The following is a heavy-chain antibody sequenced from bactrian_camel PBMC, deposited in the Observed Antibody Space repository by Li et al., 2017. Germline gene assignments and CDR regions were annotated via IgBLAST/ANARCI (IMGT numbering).Heavy chain of an antibody. V-gene: IGHV3S53*01. CDR2: LASDGSS. CDR1: AYTPANVR. D-gene: IGHD2*01. J-gene: IGHJ4*01. Sequence: VQLVESGGGSVQAGGSLRLSCAFDAYTPANVRMAWFRQAPGKEREGVASLASDGSSIYANSLKGRFSISKDNPRNWLDLQMDSLEPGDTARYYCAADRRRHGPPSLRPGDYSVWGQGTQVTVS. CDR3: AADRRRHGPPSLRPGDYSV.